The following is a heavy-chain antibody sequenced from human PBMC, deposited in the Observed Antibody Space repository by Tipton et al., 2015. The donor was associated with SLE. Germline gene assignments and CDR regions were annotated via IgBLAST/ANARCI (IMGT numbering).Heavy chain of an antibody. CDR3: AKPVGYSGYDSWDY. Sequence: GSLRLSCAASGFSVSSNYMSWVRQAPGKGLEWVSVIYSAGDTYYADSVKGRFTISRNNSKNTLYLQMNSLRAEDTAVYYCAKPVGYSGYDSWDYWGQGTLVTVSS. CDR2: IYSAGDT. D-gene: IGHD5-12*01. CDR1: GFSVSSNY. J-gene: IGHJ4*02. V-gene: IGHV3-53*01.